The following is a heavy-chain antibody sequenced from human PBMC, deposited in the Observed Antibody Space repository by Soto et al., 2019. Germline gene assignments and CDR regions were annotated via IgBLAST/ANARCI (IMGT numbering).Heavy chain of an antibody. CDR1: GGTFSSYA. Sequence: GASVKVSCKASGGTFSSYAISWVRQAPGQGLEWMGGIIPIFGTANYAQKFQGRVTITADESTSTAYMELSSLRSEDTAVYYCAKGYYYDSSGYQPYYFDYWGQGTLVTVSS. V-gene: IGHV1-69*13. D-gene: IGHD3-22*01. J-gene: IGHJ4*02. CDR3: AKGYYYDSSGYQPYYFDY. CDR2: IIPIFGTA.